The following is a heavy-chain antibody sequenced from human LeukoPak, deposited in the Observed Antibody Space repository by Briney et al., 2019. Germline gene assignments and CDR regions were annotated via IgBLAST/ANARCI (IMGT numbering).Heavy chain of an antibody. Sequence: ASVKVSCKASGYTFTGYYMHWVRQAPGQGLEWMGWINPNSGGTNYAQKFQGRVTMTRDTSISTAYMELSRLRSEDTAVYYCARAGIAAAGPYYYYMDVWGKGTTVTVSS. CDR3: ARAGIAAAGPYYYYMDV. CDR1: GYTFTGYY. CDR2: INPNSGGT. J-gene: IGHJ6*03. V-gene: IGHV1-2*02. D-gene: IGHD6-13*01.